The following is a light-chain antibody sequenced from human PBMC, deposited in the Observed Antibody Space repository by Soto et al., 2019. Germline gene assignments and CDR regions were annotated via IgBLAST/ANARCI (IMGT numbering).Light chain of an antibody. CDR2: DAS. V-gene: IGKV3-11*01. Sequence: EIVLTQSPATLSLSPGERATLSCRASQSVSSYLAWYQQKPGQAPRLLIYDASNRATCIPARFSGSGSGTDFTLTNISLEPDDFAVYYCQQRSDWPSTFGGGTKVQIK. J-gene: IGKJ4*01. CDR1: QSVSSY. CDR3: QQRSDWPST.